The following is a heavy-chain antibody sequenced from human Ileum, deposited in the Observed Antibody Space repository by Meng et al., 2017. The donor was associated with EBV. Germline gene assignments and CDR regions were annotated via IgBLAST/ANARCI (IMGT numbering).Heavy chain of an antibody. CDR1: GYTFSSYD. J-gene: IGHJ4*02. D-gene: IGHD4-23*01. V-gene: IGHV1-8*01. CDR3: VRGKLTTVITPIDY. CDR2: MNPNSANT. Sequence: QVQLVQSGGEVKKPGASVKVSCKASGYTFSSYDINWLRQASGQGPEWMGWMNPNSANTGFAPKFQGRVTMTRDTSITTAYMEPSSLTSEDTAVYYCVRGKLTTVITPIDYWGQGTLVTVSS.